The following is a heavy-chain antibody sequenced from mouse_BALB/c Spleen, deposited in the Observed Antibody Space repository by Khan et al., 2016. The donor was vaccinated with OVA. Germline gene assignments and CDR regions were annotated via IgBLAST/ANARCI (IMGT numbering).Heavy chain of an antibody. V-gene: IGHV14-3*02. CDR2: IAPANGNT. J-gene: IGHJ1*01. CDR1: GFNIKDTY. Sequence: VQLQQSGAELVKPGASVKLSCTASGFNIKDTYLHWVKQRPEQGLEWIGRIAPANGNTQYAPKFQGKATITSDTSSNPSYLQLHSLTSEDTVVYYCAHASNDPHDFEVWGAGTSVTVSS. D-gene: IGHD2-3*01. CDR3: AHASNDPHDFEV.